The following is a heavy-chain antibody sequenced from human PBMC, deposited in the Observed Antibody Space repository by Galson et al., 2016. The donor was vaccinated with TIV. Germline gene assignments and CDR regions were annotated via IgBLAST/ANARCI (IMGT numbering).Heavy chain of an antibody. J-gene: IGHJ5*02. D-gene: IGHD2-15*01. CDR2: IIGMFGTA. CDR3: ARGGGYHLDLNWLDP. Sequence: SVKVSCKASGGTFSSDAINWVRQAPGQGLEWMGGIIGMFGTASYAEKFQGRVTITADEYMKTSYMELSSLRFEDTAVYYCARGGGYHLDLNWLDPWGQGTPVIVSS. CDR1: GGTFSSDA. V-gene: IGHV1-69*13.